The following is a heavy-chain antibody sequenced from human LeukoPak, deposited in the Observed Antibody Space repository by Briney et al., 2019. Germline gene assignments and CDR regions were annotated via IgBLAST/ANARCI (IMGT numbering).Heavy chain of an antibody. CDR2: ISAYNGNT. J-gene: IGHJ4*02. CDR3: ARVSGYSYGFRNEDYFDY. CDR1: GYTFTSYG. V-gene: IGHV1-18*01. D-gene: IGHD5-18*01. Sequence: GASVKVSCKASGYTFTSYGISWVRQAPGQGLEWMGWISAYNGNTNYAQKLQGRVTMTTDTSTSTAYMELRSLRSDDTAVYYCARVSGYSYGFRNEDYFDYWGQGTLVTVSS.